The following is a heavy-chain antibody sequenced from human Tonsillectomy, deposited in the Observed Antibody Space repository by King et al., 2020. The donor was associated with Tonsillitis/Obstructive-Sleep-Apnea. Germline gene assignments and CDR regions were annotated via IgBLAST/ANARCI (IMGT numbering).Heavy chain of an antibody. V-gene: IGHV3-33*01. J-gene: IGHJ4*02. CDR2: IWYDGSNK. D-gene: IGHD6-19*01. CDR3: ARDPRIAVAVHLYYFDY. Sequence: VQLVESGGGVVQPGRSLRLSCAASGFTFSSYGMHWVRQAPGKGLEWVAVIWYDGSNKYYADSVKGRFTISRDNSKNTLYLQMNSLRAEDTAVYYWARDPRIAVAVHLYYFDYWGQGTLVTVSS. CDR1: GFTFSSYG.